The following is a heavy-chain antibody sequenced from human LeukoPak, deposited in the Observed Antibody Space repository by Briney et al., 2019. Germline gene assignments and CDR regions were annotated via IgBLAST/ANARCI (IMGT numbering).Heavy chain of an antibody. CDR2: INPNSGGT. J-gene: IGHJ4*02. Sequence: GASVKVSCKVSGYTFTGYYMHWVRQAPGQGPEWMGWINPNSGGTNYAQKFQGRVTMTRDTSISTAYMEVSRLNSDDTAVYYCARPSGWYGDFDYWGQGTLVTVPS. CDR3: ARPSGWYGDFDY. D-gene: IGHD6-19*01. V-gene: IGHV1-2*02. CDR1: GYTFTGYY.